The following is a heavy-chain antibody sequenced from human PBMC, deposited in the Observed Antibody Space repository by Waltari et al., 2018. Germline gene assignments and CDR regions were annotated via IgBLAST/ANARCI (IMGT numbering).Heavy chain of an antibody. CDR3: ARVTFGELRPRGPYGMDV. D-gene: IGHD3-10*01. Sequence: EVQLVESGGGLVQPGGSLRLSCAASGFTFSSSEMNWVRQAPGQGLEWVSYISSSGSTIYYADSVKGRFTISRDNAKNSLYLQMNSLRAEDTAVYYCARVTFGELRPRGPYGMDVWGQGTTVTVSS. V-gene: IGHV3-48*03. CDR1: GFTFSSSE. CDR2: ISSSGSTI. J-gene: IGHJ6*02.